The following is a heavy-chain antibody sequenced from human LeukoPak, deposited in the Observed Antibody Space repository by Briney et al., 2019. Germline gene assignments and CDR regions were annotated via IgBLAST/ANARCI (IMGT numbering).Heavy chain of an antibody. CDR2: MYYSGDT. CDR1: GASISSNF. D-gene: IGHD6-19*01. J-gene: IGHJ4*02. Sequence: SETLSLTCTVSGASISSNFWSWVRQPPGKGLEWIGYMYYSGDTNYNPSLKSRVTISVDTSKNQFSLKLSSVAAADTAVYYCARVGYSSGWSWYYFDYWGQGTLVTVSS. CDR3: ARVGYSSGWSWYYFDY. V-gene: IGHV4-59*01.